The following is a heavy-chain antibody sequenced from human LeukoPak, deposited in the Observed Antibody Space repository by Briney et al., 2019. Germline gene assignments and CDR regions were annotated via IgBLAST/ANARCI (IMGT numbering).Heavy chain of an antibody. CDR3: VRDGGVSGYDLLDY. J-gene: IGHJ4*02. CDR1: GFTFSSYS. D-gene: IGHD5-12*01. V-gene: IGHV3-48*04. CDR2: ISSSSSTI. Sequence: HPGGSLRLSCAASGFTFSSYSMNWVRQAPGKGLEWVSFISSSSSTIYYADSVKGRFTISRDNAKNSVFLQMNSLRAEDTAVYYCVRDGGVSGYDLLDYWGQGTLVTVSS.